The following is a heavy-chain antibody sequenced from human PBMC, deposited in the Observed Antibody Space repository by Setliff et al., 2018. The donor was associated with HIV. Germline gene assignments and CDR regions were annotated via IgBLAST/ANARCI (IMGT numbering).Heavy chain of an antibody. D-gene: IGHD5-18*01. CDR3: ARGGYSYGFGRHRAYFQY. V-gene: IGHV4-34*01. Sequence: SETLSLTCAVYGGSFSGYYWSWIRQPPGKGLEWIGYIYYSGSTYYNPSLKSRISISVDSSKNQFSLKLSSVTAADTAVFYCARGGYSYGFGRHRAYFQYWGQGTQVTVSS. CDR2: IYYSGST. CDR1: GGSFSGYY. J-gene: IGHJ1*01.